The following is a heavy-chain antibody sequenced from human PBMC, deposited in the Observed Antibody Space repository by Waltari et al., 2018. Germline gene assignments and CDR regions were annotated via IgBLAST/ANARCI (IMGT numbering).Heavy chain of an antibody. V-gene: IGHV1-69*04. CDR3: ARGKTSSGWYRLGTIDY. J-gene: IGHJ4*02. CDR1: GYTFTSYG. Sequence: QVQLVQSGAEVKKPGASVKVSCKASGYTFTSYGISWGRQAPGQGLEWMGRIIPHHWIANFAQNGQGRVPITSNKSASTAYIELSSLRPEDTAVYYCARGKTSSGWYRLGTIDYWGQGTLVTVSS. D-gene: IGHD6-19*01. CDR2: IIPHHWIA.